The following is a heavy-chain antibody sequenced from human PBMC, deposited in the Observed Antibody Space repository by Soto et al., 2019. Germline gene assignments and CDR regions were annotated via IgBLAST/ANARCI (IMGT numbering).Heavy chain of an antibody. CDR2: ISAYNGNT. CDR3: ARSDCSGGSCYLFWFEP. J-gene: IGHJ5*02. Sequence: GASVKVSCKASGYTFTSYAMHWVRQAPGQRLEWMGWISAYNGNTNYAQKLQGRVTMTTDTSTSTAYMELRSLRSDDTAVYYCARSDCSGGSCYLFWFEPWGQGTLVTVSS. D-gene: IGHD2-15*01. CDR1: GYTFTSYA. V-gene: IGHV1-18*01.